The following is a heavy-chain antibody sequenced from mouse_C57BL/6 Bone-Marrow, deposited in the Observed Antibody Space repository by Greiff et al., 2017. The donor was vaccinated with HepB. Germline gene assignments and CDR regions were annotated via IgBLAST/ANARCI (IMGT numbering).Heavy chain of an antibody. CDR3: ARHETTVVAKQLGFAY. Sequence: EVKLMESGGGLVQPGGSLKLSCAASGFTFSDYYMYWVRQTPEKRLEWVAYISNGGGSTYYPDTVKGRFTISRDNAKNTLYLQMSRLKSEDTAMYYCARHETTVVAKQLGFAYWGQGTLVTVSA. J-gene: IGHJ3*01. CDR2: ISNGGGST. D-gene: IGHD1-1*01. CDR1: GFTFSDYY. V-gene: IGHV5-12*01.